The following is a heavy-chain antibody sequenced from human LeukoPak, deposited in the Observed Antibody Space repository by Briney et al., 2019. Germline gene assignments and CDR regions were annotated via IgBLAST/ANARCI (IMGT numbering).Heavy chain of an antibody. J-gene: IGHJ4*02. D-gene: IGHD7-27*01. V-gene: IGHV4-39*03. CDR1: GGSISSSSYY. Sequence: SETLSLTCTVSGGSISSSSYYWGWIRQPPGKGLEWIGSIYYSGSTYYNPSLKSRVTISVDTSKNQFSLKLSSVTAADTAVYSWVGLAWGRLDYWGQGTLVTVPS. CDR3: VGLAWGRLDY. CDR2: IYYSGST.